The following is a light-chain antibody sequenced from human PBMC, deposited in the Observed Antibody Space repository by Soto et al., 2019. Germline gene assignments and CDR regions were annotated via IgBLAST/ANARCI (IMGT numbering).Light chain of an antibody. J-gene: IGKJ1*01. V-gene: IGKV3-20*01. CDR1: QSVSSSY. Sequence: EIVLTQSPGTLSLSPGERATLSCRASQSVSSSYLAWYQQKPGQAPRLLIYGASSRATGIPDRFSGSGSGTDFTITISRLEPEDFAVYYCQQYGSSPTFGQGNKVEIK. CDR3: QQYGSSPT. CDR2: GAS.